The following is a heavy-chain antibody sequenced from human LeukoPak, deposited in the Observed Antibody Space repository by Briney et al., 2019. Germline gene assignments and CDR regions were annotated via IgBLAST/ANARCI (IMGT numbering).Heavy chain of an antibody. CDR3: ARYFEVAGRWYLDY. CDR1: GGSISNHY. V-gene: IGHV4-4*08. J-gene: IGHJ4*02. D-gene: IGHD2-15*01. CDR2: IYATGRT. Sequence: SETLSLTCTVSGGSISNHYWSWIRQPPGEGLEWIGFIYATGRTDYNPSFTSRATVSVDMSKNQFSLKLSSVTAADTAMYYCARYFEVAGRWYLDYWGQGTLVTVSS.